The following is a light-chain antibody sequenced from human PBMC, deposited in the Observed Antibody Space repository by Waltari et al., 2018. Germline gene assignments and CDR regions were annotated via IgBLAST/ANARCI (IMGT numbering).Light chain of an antibody. Sequence: DIVMTQSPDSLAVSLGERATINCKSSQSVLYSSNNKTYLARYQQKPGQPPKLLIYWASTRESGVPDRFSGSGSGTDFTLTISSLQAEDVAVYYCQQYYTTPLTFGPGTKVDIK. V-gene: IGKV4-1*01. CDR1: QSVLYSSNNKTY. CDR2: WAS. J-gene: IGKJ3*01. CDR3: QQYYTTPLT.